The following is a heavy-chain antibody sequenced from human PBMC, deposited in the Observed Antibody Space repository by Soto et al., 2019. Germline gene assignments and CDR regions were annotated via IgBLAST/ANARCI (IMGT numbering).Heavy chain of an antibody. J-gene: IGHJ4*02. Sequence: QVQLVESGGGLVKPGGSLRLSCAASGFTFSDYYMSWIRQAPGKGLEWVSYISSSSSYTNYADSVKGRFTISRDNAKNSLYLQMDRLRGGDPAVYYWGRLGGVRGGRHFDYWGQGTLVTVSS. CDR2: ISSSSSYT. CDR1: GFTFSDYY. D-gene: IGHD3-10*01. CDR3: GRLGGVRGGRHFDY. V-gene: IGHV3-11*05.